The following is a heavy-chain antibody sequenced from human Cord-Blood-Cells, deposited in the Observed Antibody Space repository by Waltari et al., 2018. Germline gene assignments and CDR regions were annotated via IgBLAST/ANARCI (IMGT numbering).Heavy chain of an antibody. CDR2: MNPNSGNT. CDR1: GYTFTSYD. Sequence: QVQLVQSGAEVKKPGASVKVSCKASGYTFTSYDINWVRQATGQGLGWMGWMNPNSGNTGYAQKFQGRVTMTRNTSISTAYMELSSLRSEDTAVYYCAREDSSYYYYYYGMDVWGQGTTVTVSS. CDR3: AREDSSYYYYYYGMDV. V-gene: IGHV1-8*01. J-gene: IGHJ6*02. D-gene: IGHD6-6*01.